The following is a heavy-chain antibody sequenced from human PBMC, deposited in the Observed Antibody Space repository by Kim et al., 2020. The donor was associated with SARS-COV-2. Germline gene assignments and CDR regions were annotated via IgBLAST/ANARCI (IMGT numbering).Heavy chain of an antibody. CDR1: GFTFHTYA. CDR3: AKDRPWEYGDYRF. D-gene: IGHD4-17*01. CDR2: IDDSGRTT. V-gene: IGHV3-23*05. Sequence: GGSLRLSCAASGFTFHTYAMSWVRQAPGKGPECVSGIDDSGRTTYYSDSVKGRFSISRDNSKNTLYLQMNSLRAEDTAIYFCAKDRPWEYGDYRFWGQGTLVTVSS. J-gene: IGHJ4*02.